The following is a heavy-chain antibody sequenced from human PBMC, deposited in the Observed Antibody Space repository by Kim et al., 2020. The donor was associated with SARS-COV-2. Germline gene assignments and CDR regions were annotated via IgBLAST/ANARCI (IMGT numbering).Heavy chain of an antibody. D-gene: IGHD3-10*01. J-gene: IGHJ4*02. CDR2: IYPGDSDT. CDR1: GYSFTSYW. CDR3: ARDLTGWGSGRTPLGY. Sequence: GESLKISRKGSGYSFTSYWIGWVRQMPGKGLEWMGIIYPGDSDTRYSPSFQGQVTISADKSISTAYLQWSSLKASDTAMYYCARDLTGWGSGRTPLGYWGQGTLVTVSS. V-gene: IGHV5-51*01.